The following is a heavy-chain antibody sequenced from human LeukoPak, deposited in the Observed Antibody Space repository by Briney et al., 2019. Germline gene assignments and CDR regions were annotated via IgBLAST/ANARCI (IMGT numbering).Heavy chain of an antibody. CDR1: GGSISNYY. D-gene: IGHD2-2*01. CDR2: IYYSGST. J-gene: IGHJ5*02. V-gene: IGHV4-59*08. CDR3: ARHEGYCSSTSCRNWFDP. Sequence: PSETLSLTCTVSGGSISNYYWSWIRQPPGKGLEWIGYIYYSGSTNYNPSLKSRVTISVDTSKIQFSLKLSSVTAADTAVYYCARHEGYCSSTSCRNWFDPWGQGTLVTVSS.